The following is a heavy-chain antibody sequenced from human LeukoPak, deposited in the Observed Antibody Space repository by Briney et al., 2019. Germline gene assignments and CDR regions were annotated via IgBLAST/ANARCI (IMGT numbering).Heavy chain of an antibody. CDR1: GFTLSTYN. V-gene: IGHV3-48*03. D-gene: IGHD3-10*02. CDR2: ISSSGSTI. Sequence: GGSLRLSCAASGFTLSTYNMNWVRQAPGKGLEWVSYISSSGSTIYYADSVKGRFTISRDNAKNSLYLQMNSLRAEDTAVYYCAELGITMIGGVWGKGTTVTISS. J-gene: IGHJ6*04. CDR3: AELGITMIGGV.